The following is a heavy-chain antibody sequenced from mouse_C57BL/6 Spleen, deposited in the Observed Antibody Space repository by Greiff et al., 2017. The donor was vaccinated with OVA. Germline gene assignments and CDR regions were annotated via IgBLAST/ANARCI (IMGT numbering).Heavy chain of an antibody. CDR1: GFTFSDYY. CDR3: ARRDYGNYAAY. J-gene: IGHJ3*01. V-gene: IGHV5-12*01. Sequence: EVQLVESGGGLVQPGGSLKLSCAASGFTFSDYYMYWVRQTPEKRLEWVAYISNGGGSTYYPDTVKGRFTISRDNAKNTLYLQMSRLKSEDTAMYYCARRDYGNYAAYWGQGTLVTVSA. D-gene: IGHD2-1*01. CDR2: ISNGGGST.